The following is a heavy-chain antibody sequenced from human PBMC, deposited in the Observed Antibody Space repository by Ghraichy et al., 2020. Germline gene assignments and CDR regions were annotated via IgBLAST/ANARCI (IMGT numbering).Heavy chain of an antibody. Sequence: WGSLRLSCAASGFTFSSYGMHWVRQAPGKGLEWVAFIRYDGSNKYYADSVKGRFTISRDNSKNTLYLQMNSLRAEDTAVYYCAKDRTTVTTLPDYWGQGTLVTVSS. CDR2: IRYDGSNK. J-gene: IGHJ4*02. D-gene: IGHD4-17*01. CDR1: GFTFSSYG. V-gene: IGHV3-30*02. CDR3: AKDRTTVTTLPDY.